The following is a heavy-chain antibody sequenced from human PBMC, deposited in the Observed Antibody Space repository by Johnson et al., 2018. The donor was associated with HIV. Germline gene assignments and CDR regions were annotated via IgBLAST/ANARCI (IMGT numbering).Heavy chain of an antibody. D-gene: IGHD3-10*01. CDR2: IGTAGDT. CDR3: ASISLGSEDDAFDI. CDR1: GFTFCSYD. Sequence: VQLLESGGGVVQPGRSLRLSCAASGFTFCSYDMHWVRQATGKGLEWVSAIGTAGDTYYPGSVKGRFTISRDNSKNTLYLQMNSLRAEDTAVYYCASISLGSEDDAFDIWGQGTMVTVSS. V-gene: IGHV3-13*01. J-gene: IGHJ3*02.